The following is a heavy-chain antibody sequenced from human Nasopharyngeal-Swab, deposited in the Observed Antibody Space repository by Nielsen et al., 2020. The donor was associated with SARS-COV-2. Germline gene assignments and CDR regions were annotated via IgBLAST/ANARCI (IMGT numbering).Heavy chain of an antibody. J-gene: IGHJ6*03. CDR3: ATINTSSPPNYYYYMDV. D-gene: IGHD6-6*01. CDR2: ISYTGST. Sequence: SETLSLTCSVSGGSISSYYWSWIRQPPGRGLECIGSISYTGSTNSNPSLKSRVTISVDTSKNQFSLKLTSVTAADTAVYYCATINTSSPPNYYYYMDVWGKGTTVTVSS. V-gene: IGHV4-59*12. CDR1: GGSISSYY.